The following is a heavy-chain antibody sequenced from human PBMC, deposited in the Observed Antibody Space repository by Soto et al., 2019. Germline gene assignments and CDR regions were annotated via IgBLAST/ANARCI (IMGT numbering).Heavy chain of an antibody. CDR3: ATAYFVCASEHPYFFDY. CDR2: NSGSGGRS. V-gene: IGHV3-23*01. D-gene: IGHD3-16*01. J-gene: IGHJ4*02. Sequence: EVQLLDSGGGLVQPGGSLRLSCAASGFTFSNYAMTWVRQGPGKGLEWVSGNSGSGGRSYYAYSVKGRFTISSGNSKSELSLHMVSLSAEDTAVYYWATAYFVCASEHPYFFDYWGQGTLVTVSS. CDR1: GFTFSNYA.